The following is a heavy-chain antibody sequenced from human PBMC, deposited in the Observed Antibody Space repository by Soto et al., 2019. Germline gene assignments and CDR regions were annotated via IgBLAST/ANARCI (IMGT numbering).Heavy chain of an antibody. D-gene: IGHD6-13*01. CDR1: GYSFTSYW. CDR2: IYPGDSDT. J-gene: IGHJ6*02. Sequence: GESLKISCKGSGYSFTSYWIGWVRQMPGKGLEWMGIIYPGDSDTRYSPSFQGQVTITADKSISTAYLQWRSLKASDTAMYYCASAYPSAAAKGYYYYGMDVWGQGTTVTISS. V-gene: IGHV5-51*01. CDR3: ASAYPSAAAKGYYYYGMDV.